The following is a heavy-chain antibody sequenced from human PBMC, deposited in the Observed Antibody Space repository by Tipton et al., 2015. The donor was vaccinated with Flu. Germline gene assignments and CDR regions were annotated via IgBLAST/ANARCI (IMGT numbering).Heavy chain of an antibody. CDR3: ARYGTYDGSRYFQH. CDR1: GGSISSSSFY. V-gene: IGHV4-61*05. Sequence: TLSLTCTISGGSISSSSFYWGWIRQSPGKGLEWIGYIYYSGSTNYNPSLKSRVTISVDTSKNQFSLKLSSVTAADTAVYYCARYGTYDGSRYFQHWGQGTLVTVSS. D-gene: IGHD1-26*01. J-gene: IGHJ1*01. CDR2: IYYSGST.